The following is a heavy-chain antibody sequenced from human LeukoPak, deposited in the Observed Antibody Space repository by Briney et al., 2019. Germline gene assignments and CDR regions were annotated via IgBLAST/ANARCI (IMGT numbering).Heavy chain of an antibody. Sequence: PGGTLRLSCAASGFAFSSHGMNWVRQAPGKGLEWVSGISGSGDITYYANSVKGRFTISRDNSKNTVYLQVNSLRAEDTAVYFCARDFTGWELPNRFDPWGQGTLVTVSS. D-gene: IGHD1-26*01. CDR2: ISGSGDIT. V-gene: IGHV3-23*01. CDR1: GFAFSSHG. CDR3: ARDFTGWELPNRFDP. J-gene: IGHJ5*02.